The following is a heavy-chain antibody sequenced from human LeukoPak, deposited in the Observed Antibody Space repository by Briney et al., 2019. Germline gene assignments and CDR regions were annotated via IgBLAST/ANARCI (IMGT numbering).Heavy chain of an antibody. V-gene: IGHV3-74*01. CDR3: SRDFNGRNDF. CDR1: GFTFSSNW. D-gene: IGHD1-14*01. J-gene: IGHJ4*02. Sequence: RSGGSLRLSCAASGFTFSSNWMHWVRQGPGKGLVWVSRINPDGSRTDYAEPVKGRFPISRDNAKNTLSLEMNSLGDEDTAVYYCSRDFNGRNDFWGQGTLVTVSS. CDR2: INPDGSRT.